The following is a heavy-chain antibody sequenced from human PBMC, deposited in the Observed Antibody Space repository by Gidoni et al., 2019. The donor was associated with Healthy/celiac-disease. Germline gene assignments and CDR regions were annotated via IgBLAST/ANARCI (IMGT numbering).Heavy chain of an antibody. CDR3: ARFARAHRAND. V-gene: IGHV4-31*02. CDR2: IYYSWSN. D-gene: IGHD2-15*01. Sequence: GSISIGGYYWSWIRQHPGNGLEWIGYIYYSWSNYYNPSLKSRITISVDTSKNQFSLKLSTLTSADTAVYYFARFARAHRANDWGQGTLVTVSS. CDR1: GSISIGGYY. J-gene: IGHJ4*02.